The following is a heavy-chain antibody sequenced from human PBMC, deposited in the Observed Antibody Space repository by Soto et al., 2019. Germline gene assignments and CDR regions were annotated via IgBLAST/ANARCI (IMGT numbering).Heavy chain of an antibody. CDR1: GFTFSSYA. V-gene: IGHV3-23*01. D-gene: IGHD2-21*02. CDR2: ISGSGVST. CDR3: ANKLNVVVTAIDYFQH. Sequence: GGSLRLSCAASGFTFSSYAMSWVRQAPGKGLEWVSSISGSGVSTYYADSVQGRFIISRDNSKNTLFLQMNSLRGEDTAVYYCANKLNVVVTAIDYFQHWGQRTLVTVSS. J-gene: IGHJ1*01.